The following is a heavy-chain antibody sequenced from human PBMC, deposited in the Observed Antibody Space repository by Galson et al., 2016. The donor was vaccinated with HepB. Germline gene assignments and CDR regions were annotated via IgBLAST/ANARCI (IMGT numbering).Heavy chain of an antibody. J-gene: IGHJ4*02. Sequence: TLSLTCTVSGDSISSGSYYWSWIRQHPGKGLEWIGYIYYSGSTHYNPSLKSRVTISVDTSKNQFSLNLSSVTAADTAVYYCARGTVVLTNFFDYWGQGTLVTVSS. V-gene: IGHV4-31*03. CDR3: ARGTVVLTNFFDY. CDR1: GDSISSGSYY. D-gene: IGHD3-22*01. CDR2: IYYSGST.